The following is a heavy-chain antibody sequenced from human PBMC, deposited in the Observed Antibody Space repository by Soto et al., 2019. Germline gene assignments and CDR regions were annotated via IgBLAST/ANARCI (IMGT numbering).Heavy chain of an antibody. CDR2: IKPNSGDT. CDR3: ARHRFSSGSDYFDY. CDR1: GYTFNDYY. Sequence: ASVKVSCKASGYTFNDYYLHWVRQAPGQGLEWMGSIKPNSGDTDYSQTFQGRVTMTRDTSIRTAYMEVAGLRSDDTAVHYCARHRFSSGSDYFDYWGQGTLVTVSS. V-gene: IGHV1-2*02. J-gene: IGHJ4*02. D-gene: IGHD3-22*01.